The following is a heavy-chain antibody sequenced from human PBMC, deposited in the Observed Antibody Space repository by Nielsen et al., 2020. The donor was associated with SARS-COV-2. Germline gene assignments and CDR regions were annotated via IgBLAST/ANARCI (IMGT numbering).Heavy chain of an antibody. V-gene: IGHV3-33*01. CDR2: IWYDGSDK. Sequence: GESLKISCAASGFTFSSYGMHWVRQAPGKGLEWVAVIWYDGSDKYYADSVKGRFTISRDNSKNTLYLQMNSLRAEDTAVYYCARGSIATLSSYMDVWGKGTTVTVSS. CDR1: GFTFSSYG. J-gene: IGHJ6*03. CDR3: ARGSIATLSSYMDV. D-gene: IGHD6-6*01.